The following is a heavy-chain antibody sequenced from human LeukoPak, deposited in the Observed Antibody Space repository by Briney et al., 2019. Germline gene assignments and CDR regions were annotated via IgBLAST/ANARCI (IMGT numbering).Heavy chain of an antibody. D-gene: IGHD3-10*01. J-gene: IGHJ4*02. CDR1: GFTFDDYA. Sequence: GGSLRLSCAASGFTFDDYARHWVRQAPGKGLEWVALISWEGHTTYYADSVRGRFTISRDNSKNSLYLQMNSLRTEDTAFYYCTRDTDYGSATNYFDSWGQGTLVSVSS. CDR2: ISWEGHTT. V-gene: IGHV3-43*01. CDR3: TRDTDYGSATNYFDS.